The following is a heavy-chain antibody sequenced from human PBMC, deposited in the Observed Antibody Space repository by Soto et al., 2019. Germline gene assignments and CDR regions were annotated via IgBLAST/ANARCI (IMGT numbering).Heavy chain of an antibody. Sequence: SVKVSCKASGCTFSSXAISWVRQAPGQGLEWMGGIIPIFGTANYAQKFQGRVTITADESTSTAYMELSSLRSEDTAVYYCATNPRGYYYDSSGTNYGMDVWGQGTTVTVSS. CDR3: ATNPRGYYYDSSGTNYGMDV. CDR2: IIPIFGTA. D-gene: IGHD3-22*01. CDR1: GCTFSSXA. V-gene: IGHV1-69*13. J-gene: IGHJ6*02.